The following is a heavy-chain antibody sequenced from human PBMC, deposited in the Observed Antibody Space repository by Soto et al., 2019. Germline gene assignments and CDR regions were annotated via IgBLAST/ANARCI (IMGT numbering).Heavy chain of an antibody. V-gene: IGHV4-31*08. CDR2: IYYSGST. CDR1: GGSISSGGYY. J-gene: IGHJ4*02. Sequence: SETLSLTCTVSGGSISSGGYYWSWIRQHPGKGLEWIGYIYYSGSTYYNPSLKSRVTISVDTSKNHFSLKMRSVTAADTALYYCARFYNMLRGITHLYFWGQGILVTVSS. CDR3: ARFYNMLRGITHLYF. D-gene: IGHD3-10*01.